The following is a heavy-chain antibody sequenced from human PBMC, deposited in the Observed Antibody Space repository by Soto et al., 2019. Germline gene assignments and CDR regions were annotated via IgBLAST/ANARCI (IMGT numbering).Heavy chain of an antibody. J-gene: IGHJ4*02. CDR1: GVTFCGSG. Sequence: LRYGASGVTFCGSGMHWVRQAPGKGLEWVAIIWHDGSNKYYEDSVKGRFTISRDNSKNTLYLQMNSLRAEDTAVYYCARDRPHYYFDYWGQGALVTVSS. CDR2: IWHDGSNK. V-gene: IGHV3-33*01. CDR3: ARDRPHYYFDY.